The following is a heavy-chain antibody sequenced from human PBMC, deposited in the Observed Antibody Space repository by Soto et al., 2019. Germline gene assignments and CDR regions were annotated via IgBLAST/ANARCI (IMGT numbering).Heavy chain of an antibody. V-gene: IGHV4-59*01. CDR3: ARCSGTLQFDY. D-gene: IGHD1-26*01. CDR2: IYYSGST. J-gene: IGHJ4*02. Sequence: QVQLQESGPGLVKPSETLSLTCTVSGGSISDYYWSWIRHPPGKGLEWIGYIYYSGSTNYNPSLKSRVTISVDTSKNQFSLRLSSVTAADTAVYYCARCSGTLQFDYWGQGTLVTVSS. CDR1: GGSISDYY.